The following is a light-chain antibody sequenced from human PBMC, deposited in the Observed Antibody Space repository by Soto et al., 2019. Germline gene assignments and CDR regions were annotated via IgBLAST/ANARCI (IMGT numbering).Light chain of an antibody. CDR2: DVY. Sequence: QSALTQPASVSGSPGQSVTISCSGTSCDVGGYNYVCWFQHHPGTAPKLIIYDVYYRPSGVSARFSGSKSGDTASLTISGLQAEDEADYYCSACTNTITRYAFGTGTKLTVL. CDR3: SACTNTITRYA. J-gene: IGLJ1*01. CDR1: SCDVGGYNY. V-gene: IGLV2-14*03.